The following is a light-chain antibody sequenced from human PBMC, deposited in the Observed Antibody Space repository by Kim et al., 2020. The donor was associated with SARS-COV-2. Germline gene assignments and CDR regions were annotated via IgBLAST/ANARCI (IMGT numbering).Light chain of an antibody. Sequence: QSALTQPRSVSGSPGQSVTISCTGTSSDVGGYSYVSWYQQHPGKAPKLMIYDVSKRPSGVPDRFSGSKSGNTASLTISGLQAEDEADYYCCSYAGSLNWVFGGGTQLTVL. CDR3: CSYAGSLNWV. CDR2: DVS. CDR1: SSDVGGYSY. J-gene: IGLJ3*02. V-gene: IGLV2-11*01.